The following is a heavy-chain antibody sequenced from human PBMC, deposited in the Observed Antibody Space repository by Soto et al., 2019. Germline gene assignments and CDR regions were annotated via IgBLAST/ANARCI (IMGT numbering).Heavy chain of an antibody. J-gene: IGHJ6*02. CDR3: ARGRVVRGVMLGYYYYGMDV. CDR1: GGSFSGYY. D-gene: IGHD3-10*01. V-gene: IGHV4-34*01. Sequence: SETLSLTCAVYGGSFSGYYWSWIRQPPGKGLEWIGEINHSGSTNYNPSLKSRVTISVDTSKNQFSLKLSSVTAADTAVYYCARGRVVRGVMLGYYYYGMDVWGQGTTGTVSS. CDR2: INHSGST.